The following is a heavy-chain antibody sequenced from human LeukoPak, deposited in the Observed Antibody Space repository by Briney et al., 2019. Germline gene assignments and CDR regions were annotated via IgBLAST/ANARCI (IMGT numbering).Heavy chain of an antibody. D-gene: IGHD6-19*01. CDR2: IYYSGST. CDR1: GGSISSSSYY. CDR3: ARQNSGWVFYYYYYYMDV. V-gene: IGHV4-39*01. J-gene: IGHJ6*03. Sequence: SETLSLTCTVSGGSISSSSYYWGWIRQPPGKGLEWIGSIYYSGSTYYNPSLKSRVTISVDTSKNQFSLKLSSVTAADTAVYYCARQNSGWVFYYYYYYMDVWGKGTTVTISS.